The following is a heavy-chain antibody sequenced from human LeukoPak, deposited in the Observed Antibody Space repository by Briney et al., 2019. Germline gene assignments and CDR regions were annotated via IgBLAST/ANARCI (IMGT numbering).Heavy chain of an antibody. CDR1: GGSISSYY. V-gene: IGHV4-59*08. CDR2: IYYSGSA. J-gene: IGHJ4*02. CDR3: ARSPEAVAGTFDY. D-gene: IGHD6-19*01. Sequence: PSETRSLTCTVAGGSISSYYWRCIRQPPGEGLEWIGYIYYSGSANFNPSLKSRVTISVDTSKNQFSLKLSSVTAADTAVHYCARSPEAVAGTFDYWGQGTLVTVSS.